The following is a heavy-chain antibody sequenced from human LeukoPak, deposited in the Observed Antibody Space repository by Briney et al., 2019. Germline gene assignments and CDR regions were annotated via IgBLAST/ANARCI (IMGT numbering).Heavy chain of an antibody. Sequence: SETLSLTCTVSGGSISSGDYYWSWIRQPPGKGLEWIGYIYYSGSTYYNPSLKSRVTISVDTSKNQFSLKLSSVTAADTAVYYCARAGGVVAFDIWGQGTMVTVSS. CDR3: ARAGGVVAFDI. CDR2: IYYSGST. D-gene: IGHD2-8*02. J-gene: IGHJ3*02. CDR1: GGSISSGDYY. V-gene: IGHV4-30-4*01.